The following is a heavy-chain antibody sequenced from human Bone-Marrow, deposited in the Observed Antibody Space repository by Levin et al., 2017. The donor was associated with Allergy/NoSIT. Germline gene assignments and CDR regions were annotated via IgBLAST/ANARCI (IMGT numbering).Heavy chain of an antibody. D-gene: IGHD1-1*01. J-gene: IGHJ4*02. CDR2: INHSGST. Sequence: SSETLSLTCAVYGESFSGYYWSWIRQPPGKGLEWIGEINHSGSTNYNPSLKSRVTISLDTSKNQFSLKLTSVTAADTALYYCATGTTPGVYWGQGTLVTVSA. V-gene: IGHV4-34*01. CDR1: GESFSGYY. CDR3: ATGTTPGVY.